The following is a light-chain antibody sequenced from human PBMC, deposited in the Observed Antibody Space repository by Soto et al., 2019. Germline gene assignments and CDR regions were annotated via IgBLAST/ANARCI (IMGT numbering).Light chain of an antibody. CDR3: QQYGSSPRT. Sequence: EIVLTQSPGTLSLSPGERATLSCRASQSVRSSYLAWYQHKPGQAPRLLIYGTSSRATGIPDRFSGSGSGADFTLTISRLEPEDFGVYYCQQYGSSPRTFGQGTKVETK. CDR1: QSVRSSY. J-gene: IGKJ1*01. V-gene: IGKV3-20*01. CDR2: GTS.